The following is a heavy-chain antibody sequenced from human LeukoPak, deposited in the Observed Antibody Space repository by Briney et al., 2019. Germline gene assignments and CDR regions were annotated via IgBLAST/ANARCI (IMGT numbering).Heavy chain of an antibody. CDR2: IYYSGST. J-gene: IGHJ2*01. Sequence: LRLSCAASGFTFTSYNMNWIRQPPGKGLEWIGYIYYSGSTYYNPSLKSRVTISVDTSKNQFSLKLSSVTAADTAVYYCARRRTHLATMIVVVGGYFDLWGRGTLVTVSS. CDR1: GFTFTSYN. D-gene: IGHD3-22*01. V-gene: IGHV4-30-4*08. CDR3: ARRRTHLATMIVVVGGYFDL.